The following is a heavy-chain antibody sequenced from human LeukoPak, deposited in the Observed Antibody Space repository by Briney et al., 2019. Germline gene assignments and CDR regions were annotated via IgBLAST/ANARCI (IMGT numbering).Heavy chain of an antibody. D-gene: IGHD3-10*01. V-gene: IGHV3-9*01. J-gene: IGHJ6*04. CDR1: GFTFDDYA. CDR3: AKDTGFGITMLRGMDV. CDR2: ISSNSGTI. Sequence: QPGGALRLSCAASGFTFDDYAMHWVRQAPGKGLEWVSGISSNSGTIGDADSVKGRFTISRDNAKNSLFLQMKSLRAEDTALYYCAKDTGFGITMLRGMDVWGIGTTVTISS.